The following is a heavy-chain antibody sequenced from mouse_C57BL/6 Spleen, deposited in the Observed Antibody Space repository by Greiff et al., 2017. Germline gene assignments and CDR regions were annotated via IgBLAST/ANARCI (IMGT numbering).Heavy chain of an antibody. CDR3: ARSRAY. CDR1: GYTFTDYN. V-gene: IGHV1-18*01. CDR2: INPNNGGT. J-gene: IGHJ3*01. Sequence: EVKVVESGPELVKPGASVKIPCKASGYTFTDYNMDWVKQSHGKSLEWIGDINPNNGGTIYNQKFKGKATLTVDKSSSTAYMELRSLTSEDTAVYYCARSRAYWGQGTLVTVSA.